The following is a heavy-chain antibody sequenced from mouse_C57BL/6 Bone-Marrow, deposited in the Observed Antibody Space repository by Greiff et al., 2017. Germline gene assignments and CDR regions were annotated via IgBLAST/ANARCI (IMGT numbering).Heavy chain of an antibody. V-gene: IGHV14-3*01. J-gene: IGHJ3*01. CDR3: EVDNYGSSPTPFAY. D-gene: IGHD1-1*01. CDR2: IDPANGNT. Sequence: VQLQQTVAELVWPGASVKLSCTASGFNIKNTYMHWVKQRPEQGLEWIGRIDPANGNTKYAPKFQGKATITTDTSSNTAYLQLSSLTSEDTAIYYCEVDNYGSSPTPFAYWGQGTLVTVSA. CDR1: GFNIKNTY.